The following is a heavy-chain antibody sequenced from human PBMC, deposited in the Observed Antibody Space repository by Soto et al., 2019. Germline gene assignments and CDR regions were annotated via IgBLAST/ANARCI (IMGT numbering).Heavy chain of an antibody. CDR2: ISYDGSNK. CDR3: AKSMEMTTRHPNCDY. Sequence: QVQLVESGGGVVQPGRSLRLSCAASGCTFSSYGMHWVRQAPGKGLEWVAVISYDGSNKYYADSVKGRFTISRDNSKNTLYLQRNSLRAEDTAVYYCAKSMEMTTRHPNCDYWGQGTLVTVSS. D-gene: IGHD4-17*01. CDR1: GCTFSSYG. J-gene: IGHJ4*02. V-gene: IGHV3-30*18.